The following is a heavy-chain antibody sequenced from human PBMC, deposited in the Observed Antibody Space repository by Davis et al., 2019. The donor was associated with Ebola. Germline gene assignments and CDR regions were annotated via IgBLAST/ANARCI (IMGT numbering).Heavy chain of an antibody. CDR1: GGSFSDYY. V-gene: IGHV4-34*01. J-gene: IGHJ4*02. CDR3: ARAGYSYGDY. Sequence: PSETLSLTCAVYGGSFSDYYWSWIRQPPGKGLEWIGEINHSGSTNYNPSLKSRVTISVNTSKNQFSLKLSSVTAADTAVYYCARAGYSYGDYWGQGTLVTVSS. D-gene: IGHD5-18*01. CDR2: INHSGST.